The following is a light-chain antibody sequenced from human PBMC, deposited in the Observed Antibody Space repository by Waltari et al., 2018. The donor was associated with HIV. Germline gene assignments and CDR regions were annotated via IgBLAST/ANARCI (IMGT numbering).Light chain of an antibody. CDR3: AVWDDSLRSVL. CDR1: SPNIGSHP. V-gene: IGLV1-44*01. CDR2: TNI. Sequence: QSVLTQPPSASGTPGQRVNISCSGGSPNIGSHPVNWYRQFPGEAPKLLIYTNIQRPSGVPDRFSGSKSGTSASLAISGLQSEDEADFYCAVWDDSLRSVLFGGGTRLTVL. J-gene: IGLJ3*02.